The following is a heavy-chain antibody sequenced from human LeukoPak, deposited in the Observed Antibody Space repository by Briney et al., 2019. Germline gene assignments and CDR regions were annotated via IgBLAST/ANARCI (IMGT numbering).Heavy chain of an antibody. J-gene: IGHJ3*02. V-gene: IGHV4-59*01. CDR3: ARDSFDCSSTSCYGAEVAFDI. CDR2: IYYSGST. Sequence: SEALSLTCTVSGGSISSYYWSWIRQPPGKGLEWIGYIYYSGSTNYNPSLKSRVTISVDTSKNQFSLKLSSVTAADTAVYYCARDSFDCSSTSCYGAEVAFDIWGQGTMVTVSS. CDR1: GGSISSYY. D-gene: IGHD2-2*01.